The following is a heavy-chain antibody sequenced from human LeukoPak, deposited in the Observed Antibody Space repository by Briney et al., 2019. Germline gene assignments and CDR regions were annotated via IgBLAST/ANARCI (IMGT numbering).Heavy chain of an antibody. Sequence: ASVKVSCKVSGYTLTGLSMHWVRQAPGKGLEWMGGFDPEDGETIYAQKFQGRVTMTEDTSTDTAYMELSSLRSEDTAVYYCATVIRIPNWFDPWGQGTLVTVSS. CDR1: GYTLTGLS. J-gene: IGHJ5*02. CDR3: ATVIRIPNWFDP. V-gene: IGHV1-24*01. D-gene: IGHD3-16*01. CDR2: FDPEDGET.